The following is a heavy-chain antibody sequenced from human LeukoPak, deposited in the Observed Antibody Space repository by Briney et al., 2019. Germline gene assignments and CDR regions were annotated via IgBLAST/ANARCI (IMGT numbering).Heavy chain of an antibody. Sequence: PGGSLRLSCAASGFTFSTYAMTWARQAPGKGLEWVSSITGNGGSTYYADSVKGRFTISRDNSKNTLYLQMNSLRAEDTAVYHCARDSGSYLQPTDYWGQGTLVTVSS. CDR2: ITGNGGST. D-gene: IGHD1-26*01. CDR1: GFTFSTYA. V-gene: IGHV3-23*01. CDR3: ARDSGSYLQPTDY. J-gene: IGHJ4*02.